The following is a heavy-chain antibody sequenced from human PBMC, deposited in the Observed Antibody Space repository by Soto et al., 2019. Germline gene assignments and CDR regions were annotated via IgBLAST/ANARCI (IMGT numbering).Heavy chain of an antibody. D-gene: IGHD3-3*01. CDR2: VIPTFSIV. Sequence: QVQLVQSGAEVKKPGSSVKVSCQASGGPLSDYAVAWVRLAPGQGLEWMGGVIPTFSIVKYAQKFQGRVSFTAGDSTNTAYMDLSSLTSEDTAVYYCARGRTIFGVIDFDYWCQGTLVTVSS. V-gene: IGHV1-69*01. J-gene: IGHJ4*02. CDR1: GGPLSDYA. CDR3: ARGRTIFGVIDFDY.